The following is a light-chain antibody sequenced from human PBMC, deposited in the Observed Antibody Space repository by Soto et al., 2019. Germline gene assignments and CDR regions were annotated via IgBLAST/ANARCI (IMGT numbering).Light chain of an antibody. CDR1: QSISSH. CDR2: GAS. CDR3: QQRINWPLT. Sequence: EXVLTXSPATLSLSXXXXXXLSCRASQSISSHLAWYQQKPGQAPRLLIYGASNRATGIPARFSGRGSGTDFTLTISSLEPEDFAVYYCQQRINWPLTFGGGTKVEIK. V-gene: IGKV3-11*01. J-gene: IGKJ4*01.